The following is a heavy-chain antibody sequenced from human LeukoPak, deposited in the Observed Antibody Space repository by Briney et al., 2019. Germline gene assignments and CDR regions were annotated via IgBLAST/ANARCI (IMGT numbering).Heavy chain of an antibody. CDR2: IYTSGST. J-gene: IGHJ5*02. CDR3: ARESPYSNWFDP. CDR1: GGSISSDNYY. D-gene: IGHD2-15*01. Sequence: SETLSLTCTVSGGSISSDNYYWSWIRQPAGKGLEWIGRIYTSGSTNYNPSLKSRVTISVDTSKNQFSLKLSSVTAADTAVYYCARESPYSNWFDPWGQGTLVTVSS. V-gene: IGHV4-61*02.